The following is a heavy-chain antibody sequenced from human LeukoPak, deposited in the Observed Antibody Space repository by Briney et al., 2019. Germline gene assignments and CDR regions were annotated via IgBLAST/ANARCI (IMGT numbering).Heavy chain of an antibody. V-gene: IGHV4-59*01. CDR2: IYYSGST. CDR1: GGSISSYY. CDR3: ARHSGHSSTNDAFDI. J-gene: IGHJ3*02. Sequence: PSETLSLTCTVSGGSISSYYWSWIRQPPGKGLEWIGYIYYSGSTNYNPSLKSRVTISEDMSKNQLSLKLTSVTAADTAVYYCARHSGHSSTNDAFDIWGQGTMVIVSS. D-gene: IGHD6-13*01.